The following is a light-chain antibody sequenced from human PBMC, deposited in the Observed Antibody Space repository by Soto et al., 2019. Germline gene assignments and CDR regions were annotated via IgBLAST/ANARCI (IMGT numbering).Light chain of an antibody. CDR2: GAS. V-gene: IGKV3-20*01. J-gene: IGKJ4*01. Sequence: EIVLTQTPGNLSLSPGERATLSCRASQSVSNSYLAWYQQKAGQAPRLLIYGASSRATGIPDRFSGSGFGTDFTLTISRLEPEDFAVYYCQQYGTSFLTFGGGTKVDIK. CDR3: QQYGTSFLT. CDR1: QSVSNSY.